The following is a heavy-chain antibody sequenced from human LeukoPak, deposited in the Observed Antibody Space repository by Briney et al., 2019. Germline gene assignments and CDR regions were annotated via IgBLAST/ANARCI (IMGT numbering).Heavy chain of an antibody. CDR2: IIGSGGST. D-gene: IGHD3-10*01. CDR3: AKRGVVVRVILDEFHKEAYYFDS. J-gene: IGHJ4*02. V-gene: IGHV3-23*01. Sequence: GGSLRLSCAVSGITLSNYGMSWVRQSPGKGLEWVAGIIGSGGSTNYADSVKGRFTISRDNPKDPPSLQRNTLRAEDTAVYFCAKRGVVVRVILDEFHKEAYYFDSWGQGALVTVSS. CDR1: GITLSNYG.